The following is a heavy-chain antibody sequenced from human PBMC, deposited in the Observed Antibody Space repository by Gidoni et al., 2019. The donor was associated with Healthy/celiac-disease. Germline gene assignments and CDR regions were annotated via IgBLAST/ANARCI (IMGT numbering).Heavy chain of an antibody. CDR1: GGSLSSGSYY. Sequence: QVQLQESGPGLVTPSQTLSLTCPVSGGSLSSGSYYWSWIRPPAGKGLEWIGRIYTSGSTNYNPALKSRVTISVDTSKNQFSLKLSSVTAADTAVYYCARGIAVAGRGAVWFDPWGQGTLVTVSS. J-gene: IGHJ5*02. D-gene: IGHD6-19*01. V-gene: IGHV4-61*02. CDR2: IYTSGST. CDR3: ARGIAVAGRGAVWFDP.